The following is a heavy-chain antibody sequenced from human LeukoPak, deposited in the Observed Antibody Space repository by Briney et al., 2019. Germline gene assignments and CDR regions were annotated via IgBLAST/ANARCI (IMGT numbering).Heavy chain of an antibody. D-gene: IGHD3-3*01. CDR2: IIPIFGTA. V-gene: IGHV1-69*13. CDR1: GGTFSSYA. Sequence: SVKVSCKASGGTFSSYAISWVRQAPGQGLEWMGGIIPIFGTADYAQKFQGRVTITADESTSTAYMELSSLRSEDTAVYYCASLLTIFGVADAFDIWGQGTMVTVSS. CDR3: ASLLTIFGVADAFDI. J-gene: IGHJ3*02.